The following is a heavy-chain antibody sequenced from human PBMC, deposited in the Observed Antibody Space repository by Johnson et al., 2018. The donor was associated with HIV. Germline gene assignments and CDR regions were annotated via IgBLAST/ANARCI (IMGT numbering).Heavy chain of an antibody. D-gene: IGHD3-16*02. CDR2: IQQDGSDT. CDR1: GFTFIRYW. J-gene: IGHJ3*01. CDR3: ARMGGYHHSCGCIYDACDV. Sequence: EVQLVESGGGLVQPGGSLRLSCPASGFTFIRYWMSGVAQAPGKGLEWVANIQQDGSDTYYVDSVKGRFTISRDNAKNSLYLQMNSLRAEDTAVYYCARMGGYHHSCGCIYDACDVWGHGTMVIVSA. V-gene: IGHV3-7*03.